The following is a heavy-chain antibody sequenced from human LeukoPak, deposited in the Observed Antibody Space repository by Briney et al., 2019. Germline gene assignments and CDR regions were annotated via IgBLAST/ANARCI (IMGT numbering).Heavy chain of an antibody. D-gene: IGHD3-22*01. J-gene: IGHJ1*01. CDR2: ISGSGGST. V-gene: IGHV3-23*01. CDR1: GFTFSSYA. Sequence: GGSLRLSCAASGFTFSSYAMSWVRQAPGKGLEWVSAISGSGGSTYYADSVKGRFTISRDNSKNTLYLQMNSLRAEDTAVYYCARGSNYYDANTFSAHIHHWGQGTLVTVSS. CDR3: ARGSNYYDANTFSAHIHH.